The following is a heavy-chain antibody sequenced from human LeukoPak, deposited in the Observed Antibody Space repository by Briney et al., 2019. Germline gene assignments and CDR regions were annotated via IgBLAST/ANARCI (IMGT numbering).Heavy chain of an antibody. CDR3: ASVRIAAADSY. Sequence: GGSLRLSCAASGFTFSSYSMNWARQAPGKGLEWVSSISSSSSYIYYADSVKGRFTISRDNAKNSLYLQMNSLRAGDTAVYYCASVRIAAADSYWGQGTLVTVSS. D-gene: IGHD6-13*01. J-gene: IGHJ4*02. V-gene: IGHV3-21*01. CDR1: GFTFSSYS. CDR2: ISSSSSYI.